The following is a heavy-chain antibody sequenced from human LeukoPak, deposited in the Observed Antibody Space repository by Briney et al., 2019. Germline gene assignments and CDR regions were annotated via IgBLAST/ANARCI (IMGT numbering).Heavy chain of an antibody. Sequence: SQTLSLTCTVSGGSISSGSYYWSWIRQPAGKGLEWIGRTYTSGSTNYNPSLKSRVTISVDTSKNQFSLKLSSVTAADTAVYYCARLASVAGTYYYYYYMDVWGKGTTVTVSS. CDR1: GGSISSGSYY. D-gene: IGHD6-19*01. V-gene: IGHV4-61*02. CDR3: ARLASVAGTYYYYYYMDV. J-gene: IGHJ6*03. CDR2: TYTSGST.